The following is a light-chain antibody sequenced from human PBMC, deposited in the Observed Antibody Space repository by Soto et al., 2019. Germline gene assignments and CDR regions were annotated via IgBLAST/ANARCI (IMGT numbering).Light chain of an antibody. CDR1: QSIINF. Sequence: IQMTQSPPSLSASVGDRVTITCRASQSIINFVNWYQHKPGKAPKLLIHSASTLQSGVPSRFSGSGSGTVFTLTISSLQPEDFATYFCQQSYSTPTWTFGQGTKVES. CDR3: QQSYSTPTWT. J-gene: IGKJ1*01. CDR2: SAS. V-gene: IGKV1-39*01.